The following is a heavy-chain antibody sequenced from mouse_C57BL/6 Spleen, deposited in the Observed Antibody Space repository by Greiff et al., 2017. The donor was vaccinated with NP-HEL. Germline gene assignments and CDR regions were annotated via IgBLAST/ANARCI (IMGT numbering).Heavy chain of an antibody. J-gene: IGHJ3*01. CDR2: IDPANGNT. CDR3: ASAVIYCDSPGWFAY. D-gene: IGHD2-13*01. CDR1: GFTIKNTY. Sequence: VQLQQSVAELVRPGASVKLSCTASGFTIKNTYMHWVKQRPEQGLEWIGRIDPANGNTKYAPKFQGKATITADTSSNTAYMQLSSLTSEDTAISYGASAVIYCDSPGWFAYWGQGTLVTVSA. V-gene: IGHV14-3*01.